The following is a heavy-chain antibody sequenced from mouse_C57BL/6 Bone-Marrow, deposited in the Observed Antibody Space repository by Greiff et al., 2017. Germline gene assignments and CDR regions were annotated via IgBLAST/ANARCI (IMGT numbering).Heavy chain of an antibody. V-gene: IGHV1-64*01. CDR3: SRDDGYYVWYFDV. J-gene: IGHJ1*03. CDR1: GYTFTSYW. CDR2: IHPNSGSN. D-gene: IGHD2-3*01. Sequence: QVQLQQPGAELVKPGASVKLSCKASGYTFTSYWMHWVKQRPGKGLEWIGMIHPNSGSNNYNEKFKSKATLTVDKSSSTAYMQLSSLTSDDSAVYYCSRDDGYYVWYFDVWGTGTTVTVSS.